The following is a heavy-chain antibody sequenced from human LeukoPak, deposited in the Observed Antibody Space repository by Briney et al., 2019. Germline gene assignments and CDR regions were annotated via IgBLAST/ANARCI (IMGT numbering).Heavy chain of an antibody. CDR1: GGSFSGYY. D-gene: IGHD3-9*01. V-gene: IGHV4-34*01. CDR3: ARGDYDILTNWFDP. CDR2: INHSGST. J-gene: IGHJ5*02. Sequence: ETLSLTCAVYGGSFSGYYWSWIRQPPGKGLEWIGEINHSGSTNYNPSLKSRVTISVDTSKNQFSLKLSSVTAADTAVYYCARGDYDILTNWFDPWGQGTLVTVSS.